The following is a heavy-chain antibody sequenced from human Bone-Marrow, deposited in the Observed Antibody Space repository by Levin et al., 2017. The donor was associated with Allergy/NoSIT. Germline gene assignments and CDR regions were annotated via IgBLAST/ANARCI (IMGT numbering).Heavy chain of an antibody. D-gene: IGHD6-19*01. V-gene: IGHV2-5*02. Sequence: SGPTLVKSTQTLTLTCTFSGFSLSTSGVGVGWIRQPPGKALEWLAIIYWDDDKRYSTSLKGRLSITKDTSKNQVVLQMTNMDPLDTATYSCARWAGFSGTGYFDYWGQGVLVTVSS. CDR2: IYWDDDK. CDR1: GFSLSTSGVG. CDR3: ARWAGFSGTGYFDY. J-gene: IGHJ4*02.